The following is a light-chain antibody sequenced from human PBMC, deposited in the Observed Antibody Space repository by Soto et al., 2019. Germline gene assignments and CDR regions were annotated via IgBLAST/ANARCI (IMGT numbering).Light chain of an antibody. Sequence: DIQMTQSPSTLSASVGDRVTITCGASQSTSNRLAWYQQKAGKAPKVLIYDASSLESGVPSRFSGSGSGTEFALTISSLQPDDFATYWCQHYGGMWTFGQGTKVDIK. J-gene: IGKJ1*01. CDR2: DAS. V-gene: IGKV1-5*01. CDR3: QHYGGMWT. CDR1: QSTSNR.